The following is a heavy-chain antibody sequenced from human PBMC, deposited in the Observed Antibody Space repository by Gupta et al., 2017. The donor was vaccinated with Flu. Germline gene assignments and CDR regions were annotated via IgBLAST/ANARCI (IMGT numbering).Heavy chain of an antibody. CDR3: ARGKLGDYERYYYYYGMDV. CDR2: INPNSGGT. Sequence: QVQLVQSGAEVKKPGASVKVSCKASGYTFTGYYMHWVRQAPGQGLEWMGWINPNSGGTNYAQKFQGRVTMTRDTSISTAYMELSRLRSDDTAVYYCARGKLGDYERYYYYYGMDVWGQGTTVTVSS. CDR1: GYTFTGYY. J-gene: IGHJ6*02. V-gene: IGHV1-2*02. D-gene: IGHD4-17*01.